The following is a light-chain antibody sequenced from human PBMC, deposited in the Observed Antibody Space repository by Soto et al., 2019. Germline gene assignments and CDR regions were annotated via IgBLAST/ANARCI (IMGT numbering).Light chain of an antibody. V-gene: IGLV2-23*01. Sequence: QSALTQPASVSESPGQSISISCGGGRNDIGTYNLVSWYQQHPGKAPKLIIYEGNKRPSGVSNRFSGSRSGNTASLTISGRQAQDEADYYCCSYTDGSSLLFGGGTQLTVL. J-gene: IGLJ3*02. CDR3: CSYTDGSSLL. CDR2: EGN. CDR1: RNDIGTYNL.